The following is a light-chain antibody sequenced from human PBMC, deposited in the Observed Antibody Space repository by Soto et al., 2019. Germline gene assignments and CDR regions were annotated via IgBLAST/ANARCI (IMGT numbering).Light chain of an antibody. Sequence: QSVLTQPTSASGTPGQRVTISCSGNSSNIGSKTVNWYQQLPGTVPKLLIYNSYQRPSGVPDRFSASKSGTSASLAISGLQSEDEADYYCSSWDASLNGYVFGTGTKVTVL. CDR1: SSNIGSKT. V-gene: IGLV1-44*01. CDR3: SSWDASLNGYV. CDR2: NSY. J-gene: IGLJ1*01.